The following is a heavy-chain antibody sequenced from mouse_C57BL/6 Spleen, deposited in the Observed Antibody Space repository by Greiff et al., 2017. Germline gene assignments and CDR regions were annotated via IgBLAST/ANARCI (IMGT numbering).Heavy chain of an antibody. J-gene: IGHJ3*01. Sequence: QVQLQQPGAELVKPGASVKLSCKASGYTFTSYWMHWVKQRPGRGLEGIGRFDPNSGGTKYNEKFKSKATLTVDKPSSTAYMQLSSLTAEDSAVYYCARWGGTGFAYWGQGTLVTVSA. D-gene: IGHD3-3*01. CDR1: GYTFTSYW. CDR3: ARWGGTGFAY. CDR2: FDPNSGGT. V-gene: IGHV1-72*01.